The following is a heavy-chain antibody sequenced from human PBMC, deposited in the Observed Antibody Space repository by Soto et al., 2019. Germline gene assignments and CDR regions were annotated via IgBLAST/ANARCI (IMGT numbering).Heavy chain of an antibody. Sequence: GSLRLSCAASGFTVSSNYMSWVRQAPGKGLEWVSVIYSGGSTYYADSVKGRFTISRHNSKNTLYLQMNSLRAEDTAVYYCARSLYSGWADAFDIWGQGTMVTVSS. D-gene: IGHD6-19*01. V-gene: IGHV3-53*04. CDR2: IYSGGST. CDR3: ARSLYSGWADAFDI. CDR1: GFTVSSNY. J-gene: IGHJ3*02.